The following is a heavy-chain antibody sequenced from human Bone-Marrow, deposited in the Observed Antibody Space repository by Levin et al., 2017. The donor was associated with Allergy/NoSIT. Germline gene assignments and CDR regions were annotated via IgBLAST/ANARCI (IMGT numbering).Heavy chain of an antibody. CDR2: IKSKTDGGTI. D-gene: IGHD6-13*01. J-gene: IGHJ4*02. Sequence: GGSLRLSCAASGFSFSNAWMSWARQAPGKGLEWVGRIKSKTDGGTIEYAAPVKGRFTISRDDSKNTLYLHMNSLKTEDTAVYYCTTYSSSWYYFDYWGQGTLVTVSS. CDR3: TTYSSSWYYFDY. V-gene: IGHV3-15*01. CDR1: GFSFSNAW.